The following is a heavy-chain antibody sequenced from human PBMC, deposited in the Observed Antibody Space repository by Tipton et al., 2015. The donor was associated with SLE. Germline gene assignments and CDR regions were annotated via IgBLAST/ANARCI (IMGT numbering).Heavy chain of an antibody. J-gene: IGHJ5*02. CDR2: MFYGGST. Sequence: TLSLTCTVSGGSISSGGYYWSWIRQHPRKGLEWIGYMFYGGSTYYSPSLKTRVTISIDTSMNQFSLRLSSVTAADTALYYCARDSLGSSPHPFDPWGQGTLVTVSS. D-gene: IGHD6-13*01. CDR3: ARDSLGSSPHPFDP. V-gene: IGHV4-31*03. CDR1: GGSISSGGYY.